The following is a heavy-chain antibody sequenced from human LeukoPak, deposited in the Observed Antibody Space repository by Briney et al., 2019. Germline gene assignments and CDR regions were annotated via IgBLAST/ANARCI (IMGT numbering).Heavy chain of an antibody. D-gene: IGHD6-13*01. CDR3: ARLTSSWYQDWYFDL. CDR1: GGSITSDD. CDR2: FYTSGST. Sequence: SETLSLTCTVSGGSITSDDGSWIRQPAGKGLECIWRFYTSGSTNYNPSLKSRVTMSLDTSKNQFSLKLSSVTAADTAFYYCARLTSSWYQDWYFDLWGRGTLVTVSS. J-gene: IGHJ2*01. V-gene: IGHV4-4*07.